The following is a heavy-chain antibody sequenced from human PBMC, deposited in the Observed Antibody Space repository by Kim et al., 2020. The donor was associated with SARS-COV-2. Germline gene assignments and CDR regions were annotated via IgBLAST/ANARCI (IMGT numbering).Heavy chain of an antibody. Sequence: GGSLRLSCAASGLTFSSYWMHWVRQAPGKGLVWVSRINSDGSSTSYADSVKGRFTISRDNAQNTLYLQMNSLRDDDTAVYFCARRAYTSGWWYFDYWGQG. CDR1: GLTFSSYW. V-gene: IGHV3-74*01. CDR2: INSDGSST. D-gene: IGHD6-19*01. CDR3: ARRAYTSGWWYFDY. J-gene: IGHJ4*02.